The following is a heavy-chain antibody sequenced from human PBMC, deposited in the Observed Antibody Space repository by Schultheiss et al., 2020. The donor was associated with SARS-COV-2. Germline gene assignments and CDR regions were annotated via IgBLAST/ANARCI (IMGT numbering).Heavy chain of an antibody. J-gene: IGHJ5*02. Sequence: ASVKVSCKASGYTFTSYGINWVRQATGQGLEWMGWMNPNSGDTDYAQKFQGRVTMTRNTSISTAYMELSSLRSEDTAVYYCARDHVLRFLEWRKGWFDPWGQGTLVTVSS. CDR2: MNPNSGDT. CDR1: GYTFTSYG. V-gene: IGHV1-8*02. CDR3: ARDHVLRFLEWRKGWFDP. D-gene: IGHD3-3*01.